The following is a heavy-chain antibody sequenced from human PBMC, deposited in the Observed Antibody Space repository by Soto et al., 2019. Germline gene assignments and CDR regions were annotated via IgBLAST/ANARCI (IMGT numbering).Heavy chain of an antibody. J-gene: IGHJ6*02. V-gene: IGHV3-30*18. CDR3: AKAGTAMKWSYYGMDV. Sequence: GGSLRLSCAASGFTFSSYGMHWVRQAPGKGLEWVAVISYDGSNKYYADSVKGRFTISRDNSKNTLYLQMNSLRAEDTAVYYCAKAGTAMKWSYYGMDVWGQGTTVTVSS. D-gene: IGHD5-18*01. CDR2: ISYDGSNK. CDR1: GFTFSSYG.